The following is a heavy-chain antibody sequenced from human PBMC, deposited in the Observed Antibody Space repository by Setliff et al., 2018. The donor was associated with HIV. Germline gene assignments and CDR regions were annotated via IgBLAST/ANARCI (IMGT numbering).Heavy chain of an antibody. V-gene: IGHV1-46*01. CDR3: ARGGSGYYDFWSGSSAFEY. J-gene: IGHJ4*02. D-gene: IGHD3-3*01. CDR2: INPSGGST. Sequence: ASVKVSCKASGYTFTTYYMHWVRQAPGQGLEWMGIINPSGGSTSYAQKFQGRVTMTTDTSTTTAYMELSSLRSEDTAVFYCARGGSGYYDFWSGSSAFEYWGQGTLVTVS. CDR1: GYTFTTYY.